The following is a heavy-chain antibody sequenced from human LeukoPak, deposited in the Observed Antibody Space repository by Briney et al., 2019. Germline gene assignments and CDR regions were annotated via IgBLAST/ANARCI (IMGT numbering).Heavy chain of an antibody. CDR3: ARDLIVIGAAAGKPDY. CDR2: INPNSGGT. CDR1: GGTFSSYA. D-gene: IGHD6-13*01. J-gene: IGHJ4*02. Sequence: ASVKVSCKASGGTFSSYAISWVRQAPGQGLEWMGRINPNSGGTNYAQKFQGRVTMTRDTSISTAYMELSRLRSDDTAVYYCARDLIVIGAAAGKPDYWGQGTLVTVSS. V-gene: IGHV1-2*06.